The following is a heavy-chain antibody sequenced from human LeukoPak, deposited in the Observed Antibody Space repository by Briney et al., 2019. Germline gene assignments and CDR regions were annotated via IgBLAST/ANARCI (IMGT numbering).Heavy chain of an antibody. CDR1: GGSISSGGYS. Sequence: SETLSLTCAVSGGSISSGGYSWSWIRQPPGKGLEWIGYIYHSGSTYYNPSLKSRVTISVDTSKNQFSLKLSSVTAADTAVYYCARHGGSGSFDYWGQGTLVTVSS. CDR2: IYHSGST. V-gene: IGHV4-30-2*02. J-gene: IGHJ4*02. D-gene: IGHD3-3*01. CDR3: ARHGGSGSFDY.